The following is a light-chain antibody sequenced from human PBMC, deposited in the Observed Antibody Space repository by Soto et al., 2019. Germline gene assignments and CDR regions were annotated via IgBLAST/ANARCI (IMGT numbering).Light chain of an antibody. CDR2: EVT. Sequence: QSALTQPASVSGSPGQSITISCTGTSSDVGSYNLVSWYQQDPGKAPKLMIYEVTKRPSGVSNRFSGSKSGNTASLTISVLQAEDEADYYCCSYADSSTPCVFGTGTKLTVL. CDR1: SSDVGSYNL. J-gene: IGLJ1*01. CDR3: CSYADSSTPCV. V-gene: IGLV2-23*02.